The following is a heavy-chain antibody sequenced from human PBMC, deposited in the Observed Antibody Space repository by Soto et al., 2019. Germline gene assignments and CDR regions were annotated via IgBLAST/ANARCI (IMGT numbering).Heavy chain of an antibody. CDR3: AREGSTAMALNWFDP. CDR2: IWYDGSNK. V-gene: IGHV3-33*01. CDR1: GFTFSSYG. J-gene: IGHJ5*02. D-gene: IGHD5-18*01. Sequence: LRLSCAASGFTFSSYGIHWVRQSPCKGLEWVAVIWYDGSNKYYADSVKGRFTISRDNSKNTLYLQMNSLRADDTAVYYCAREGSTAMALNWFDPWGQGTLVTVSS.